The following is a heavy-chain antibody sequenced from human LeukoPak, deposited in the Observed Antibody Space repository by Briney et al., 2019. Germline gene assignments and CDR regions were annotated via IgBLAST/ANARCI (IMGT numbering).Heavy chain of an antibody. V-gene: IGHV3-48*01. CDR1: GFTFSSHS. D-gene: IGHD3-3*01. CDR3: ARMSGSRLPGY. J-gene: IGHJ4*02. CDR2: ISSGSSAR. Sequence: GGSLRLSCAASGFTFSSHSMNWVRQTPGKGLEWVSYISSGSSARYYADSEKGRFTISRDDARNSLYLQMNSLRAEDTAVYYCARMSGSRLPGYWGQGTLVTVSS.